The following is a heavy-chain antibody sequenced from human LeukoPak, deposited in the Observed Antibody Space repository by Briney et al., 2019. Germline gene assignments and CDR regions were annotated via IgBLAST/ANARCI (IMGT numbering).Heavy chain of an antibody. J-gene: IGHJ4*02. V-gene: IGHV4-59*08. Sequence: NPSETLSLTCTVSGGSISSDYWQWIRQPPGKGLEWIGYINNSGSNNYNPSLKSRVTISIDTSKNQFSLKLTSVTAADTAVYYCATRGYWGQGTLVTVSS. CDR1: GGSISSDY. CDR3: ATRGY. D-gene: IGHD3-10*01. CDR2: INNSGSN.